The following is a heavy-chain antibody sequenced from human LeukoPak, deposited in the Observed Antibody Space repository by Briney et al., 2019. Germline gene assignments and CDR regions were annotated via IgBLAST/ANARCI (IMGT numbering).Heavy chain of an antibody. CDR3: TRDSGTSGEVKFDP. D-gene: IGHD3-10*01. V-gene: IGHV4-4*07. J-gene: IGHJ5*02. CDR1: GGSITNYY. CDR2: IYSTGII. Sequence: PSETLSLTCTVSGGSITNYYWSWIRQSAGKGLEWIGRIYSTGIITYNPSLKSRVTTSVDTSKNQLSLRLISVTAADTAVYYCTRDSGTSGEVKFDPWGQGSLVTVSS.